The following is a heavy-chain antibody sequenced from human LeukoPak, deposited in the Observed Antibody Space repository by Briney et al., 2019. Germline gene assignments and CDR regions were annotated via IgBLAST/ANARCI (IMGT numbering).Heavy chain of an antibody. Sequence: ASVKVSCKASGYTFTSYYMHWVRQAPGQGLEWMGIINPSGGSTSCAQKFQDRVTMTRDTSTSTVYMELSSLKSEDTAVYYCAREDVVLVDAVRYYSYGMDVWGQGTTVTVSS. V-gene: IGHV1-46*01. CDR3: AREDVVLVDAVRYYSYGMDV. CDR2: INPSGGST. CDR1: GYTFTSYY. J-gene: IGHJ6*02. D-gene: IGHD2-8*01.